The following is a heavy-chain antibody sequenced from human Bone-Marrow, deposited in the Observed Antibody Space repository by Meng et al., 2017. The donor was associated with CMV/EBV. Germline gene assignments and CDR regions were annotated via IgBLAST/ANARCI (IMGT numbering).Heavy chain of an antibody. D-gene: IGHD2-2*01. CDR3: ARDGPSGYCSNTSCHGDYYYYGMDV. V-gene: IGHV1-18*01. Sequence: ASVKVSCKASGYTFTSYGISLVRQAPGQGLEWMGWISAYNGNTNYAQKLQGRVTMTTDTSTSTAYMELRSLRSDDTAVYYCARDGPSGYCSNTSCHGDYYYYGMDVWGQGTTVTVSS. CDR2: ISAYNGNT. J-gene: IGHJ6*02. CDR1: GYTFTSYG.